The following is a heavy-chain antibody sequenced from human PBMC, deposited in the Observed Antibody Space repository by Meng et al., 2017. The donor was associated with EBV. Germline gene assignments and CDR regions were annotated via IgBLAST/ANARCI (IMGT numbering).Heavy chain of an antibody. J-gene: IGHJ4*02. V-gene: IGHV3-23*01. Sequence: EVQLLESGGGLVQPGGSLRLSCAASGFTFSSYAMSWVRQAPGKGLEWVSAISGSGGSTYYADSVKGRFTISRDNSKNTLYLQMNSLRAEDAAVYYCAKDLAGGIAVDYWGQGTLVTVSS. CDR1: GFTFSSYA. CDR2: ISGSGGST. CDR3: AKDLAGGIAVDY. D-gene: IGHD6-13*01.